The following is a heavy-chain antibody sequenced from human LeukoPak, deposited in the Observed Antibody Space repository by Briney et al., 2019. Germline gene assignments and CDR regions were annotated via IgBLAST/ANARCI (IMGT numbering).Heavy chain of an antibody. Sequence: GGSLRLSCAASGFAFSGSTVHWVRRASGKGLEWVGRIRSKPSSYATVYAESVKGRFTISRDDSKNTAYLQMNSLKTEDTAVYYCSSGTDYYDYGMDVWGQGTTITVSS. CDR2: IRSKPSSYAT. V-gene: IGHV3-73*01. D-gene: IGHD1-26*01. J-gene: IGHJ6*02. CDR3: SSGTDYYDYGMDV. CDR1: GFAFSGST.